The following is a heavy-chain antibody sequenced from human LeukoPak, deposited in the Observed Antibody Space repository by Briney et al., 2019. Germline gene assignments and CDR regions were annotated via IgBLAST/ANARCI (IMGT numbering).Heavy chain of an antibody. CDR2: ISYDGSNK. J-gene: IGHJ4*02. V-gene: IGHV3-30*04. Sequence: PGGSLRLSCAASGFTFSSYAMHWVRQAPGKGLEWVAVISYDGSNKYYADSVKGRFTISRDNSKNTLYLQMNSLRAEDTAVYYCARDTGDSEGGFDYWGQGTLVTVSS. D-gene: IGHD2-21*02. CDR1: GFTFSSYA. CDR3: ARDTGDSEGGFDY.